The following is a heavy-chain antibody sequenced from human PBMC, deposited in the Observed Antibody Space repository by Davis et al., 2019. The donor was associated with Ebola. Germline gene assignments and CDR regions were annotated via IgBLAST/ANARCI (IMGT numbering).Heavy chain of an antibody. D-gene: IGHD4-17*01. CDR2: IKPSSGGP. CDR1: GYSFTGYY. Sequence: ASVKVSCKASGYSFTGYYLHWVRQAPGQGLEWLGWIKPSSGGPTYAQKFQGRVTMTRDTSTGTVYMELLRLMSDDTAVYYCARDAVGDNILKLDYWGQGTLVTVSS. CDR3: ARDAVGDNILKLDY. V-gene: IGHV1-2*02. J-gene: IGHJ4*02.